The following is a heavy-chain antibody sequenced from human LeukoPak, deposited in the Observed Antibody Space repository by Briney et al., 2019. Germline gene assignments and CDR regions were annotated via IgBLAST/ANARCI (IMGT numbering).Heavy chain of an antibody. CDR3: ARHYPPDYTFAY. D-gene: IGHD4-11*01. Sequence: PSETLSLTCTVSGGSISNYYWSWIRQPPGRGLEWIGYIYSSGSTNYNPSLKSRVTISVDTPKNQLSLKLSSVTAADTAVYYCARHYPPDYTFAYWGQGTQVTVSS. CDR1: GGSISNYY. CDR2: IYSSGST. J-gene: IGHJ4*02. V-gene: IGHV4-59*08.